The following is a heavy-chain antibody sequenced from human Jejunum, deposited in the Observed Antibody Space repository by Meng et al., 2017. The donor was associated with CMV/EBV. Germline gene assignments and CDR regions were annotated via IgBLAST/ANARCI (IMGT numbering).Heavy chain of an antibody. CDR1: GGSISNYY. J-gene: IGHJ4*02. V-gene: IGHV4-59*01. CDR3: AGDIASVWMFY. CDR2: IHYSGNM. Sequence: PASGPGQVKPSETLSLTCTVSGGSISNYYWSWIRQSPGKGLEWIGYIHYSGNMRYNPSLKSRVTISLDTSKNQFSLKLSSVTTADTAIYYCAGDIASVWMFYWGQGTLVTVSS. D-gene: IGHD6-13*01.